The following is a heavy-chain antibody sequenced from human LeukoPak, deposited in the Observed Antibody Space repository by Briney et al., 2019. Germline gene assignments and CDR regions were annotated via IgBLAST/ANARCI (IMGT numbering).Heavy chain of an antibody. J-gene: IGHJ6*03. CDR2: MYYSGST. Sequence: SETLSLTCTVSGGSISSYYWSWIRQPPGKGLEWIGYMYYSGSTSYNPSLKSRVTISVDTSKNQFSLKLSSVTAADTAVYYCASGAYSFYYMDVWGKGTTVTISS. CDR3: ASGAYSFYYMDV. D-gene: IGHD5-18*01. V-gene: IGHV4-59*01. CDR1: GGSISSYY.